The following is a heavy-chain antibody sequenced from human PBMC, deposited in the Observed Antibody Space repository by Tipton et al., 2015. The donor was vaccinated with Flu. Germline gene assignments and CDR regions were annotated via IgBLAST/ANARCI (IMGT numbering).Heavy chain of an antibody. CDR3: ARWGADDAFDL. Sequence: QVQLVQSGAEVKKPGASVKVSCKASGYDFTSYSVHWVRLAPGQSLEWMGWIRAGNGDTQHSQKFQGRVIFTVDTSANTAYMELNNLRSEDAATYYCARWGADDAFDLWGQGTVLTVSS. CDR2: IRAGNGDT. D-gene: IGHD4/OR15-4a*01. J-gene: IGHJ3*01. V-gene: IGHV1-3*01. CDR1: GYDFTSYS.